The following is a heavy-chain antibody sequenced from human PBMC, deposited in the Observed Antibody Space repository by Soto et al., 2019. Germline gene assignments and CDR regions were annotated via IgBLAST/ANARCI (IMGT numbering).Heavy chain of an antibody. Sequence: SETLSLTCTVTGDSINNRSYYWVWIRHPPGKGLEWIGSIYYSGSTYNNPSLKSRVSMSVDTSKNQFSLKLRSVTAADTALYYCARQRTSVVTQAYFDSWGQGSLVPVSS. D-gene: IGHD2-21*02. CDR3: ARQRTSVVTQAYFDS. J-gene: IGHJ4*02. CDR1: GDSINNRSYY. V-gene: IGHV4-39*01. CDR2: IYYSGST.